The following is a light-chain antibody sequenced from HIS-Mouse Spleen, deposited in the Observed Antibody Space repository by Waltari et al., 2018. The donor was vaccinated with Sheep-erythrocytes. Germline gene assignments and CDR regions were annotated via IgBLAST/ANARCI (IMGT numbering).Light chain of an antibody. CDR3: SSYTSSSTWV. CDR2: EVS. V-gene: IGLV2-18*02. J-gene: IGLJ3*02. Sequence: QSVLTQPPSASGTAGQRVTISCSGSSSNIGSNTVNWYQQPPGTAPKLMIYEVSNRPSGVPDRFSGSKSGNTASLTISGLQAEDEADYYCSSYTSSSTWVFGGGTKLTVL. CDR1: SSNIGSNT.